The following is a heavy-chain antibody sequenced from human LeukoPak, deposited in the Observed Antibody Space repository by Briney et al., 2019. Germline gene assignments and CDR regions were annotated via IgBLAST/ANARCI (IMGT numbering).Heavy chain of an antibody. CDR2: FYWNDDK. CDR3: AGSLTAPHDY. D-gene: IGHD3-10*01. CDR1: GFSFRTSGVG. J-gene: IGHJ4*02. V-gene: IGHV2-5*01. Sequence: SGPMLVNPTQTLTLTCTFSGFSFRTSGVGVGWIRQPPGKALEWLAVFYWNDDKLYSSSLKSRLTITKDTSKNQVVLTMTNMDPVDTATYYCAGSLTAPHDYWGQGTLVTVSS.